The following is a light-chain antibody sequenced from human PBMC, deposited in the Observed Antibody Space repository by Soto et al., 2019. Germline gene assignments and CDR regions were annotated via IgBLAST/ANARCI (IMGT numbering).Light chain of an antibody. CDR2: RNN. Sequence: QSVLTQPPSASGTPGQRVTISCSGSSSNIGSNYVYWYQQLPGTAPKLLIYRNNQRPSGVPDRFSGSKSGTSASLAISGLRSEDEADYYCAAWDDSLSAHVVFGGGTKLTDL. V-gene: IGLV1-47*01. CDR3: AAWDDSLSAHVV. CDR1: SSNIGSNY. J-gene: IGLJ2*01.